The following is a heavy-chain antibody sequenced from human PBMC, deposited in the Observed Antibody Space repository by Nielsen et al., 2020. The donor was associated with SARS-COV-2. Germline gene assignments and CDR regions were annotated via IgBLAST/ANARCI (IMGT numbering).Heavy chain of an antibody. Sequence: SVKVSCKASGYTFTSYGISWVRQAPGQGLEWMGGIIPIFGTANYAQKFQGRVTITADESTSTAYMELSSLRSEDTAVYYCARAGYSSSSYYYYYYMDVWGKGTTVTVSS. V-gene: IGHV1-69*13. CDR1: GYTFTSYG. D-gene: IGHD6-6*01. CDR2: IIPIFGTA. J-gene: IGHJ6*03. CDR3: ARAGYSSSSYYYYYYMDV.